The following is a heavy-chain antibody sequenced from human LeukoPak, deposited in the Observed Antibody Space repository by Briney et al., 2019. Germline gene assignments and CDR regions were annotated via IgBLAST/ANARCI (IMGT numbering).Heavy chain of an antibody. CDR1: GGSISSSGYY. V-gene: IGHV4-39*02. CDR2: VYYTGST. CDR3: ARHRGRYYDSGSYYYFDY. D-gene: IGHD3-10*01. J-gene: IGHJ4*02. Sequence: PSETLSLTCTLSGGSISSSGYYWGWIRQPPGKGLEWVGSVYYTGSTFYNPSLKSRVTTSVDTSKNHFSLNLSSVTAADTAVYYCARHRGRYYDSGSYYYFDYWGQGTLVTVSS.